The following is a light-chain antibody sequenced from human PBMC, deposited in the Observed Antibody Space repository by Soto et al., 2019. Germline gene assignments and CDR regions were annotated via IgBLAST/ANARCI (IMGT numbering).Light chain of an antibody. J-gene: IGKJ2*01. Sequence: DIVMTQSPDSLAVSLGERATIYCKSSQSVLQSADNKNRLTWYQQKPGQPPRLLIYWASFRESGVPDRFSGSGSGTDFTLTISSLQAEDVAVYYCQQYHSSPFTFGQGTKLEIK. CDR1: QSVLQSADNKNR. CDR2: WAS. V-gene: IGKV4-1*01. CDR3: QQYHSSPFT.